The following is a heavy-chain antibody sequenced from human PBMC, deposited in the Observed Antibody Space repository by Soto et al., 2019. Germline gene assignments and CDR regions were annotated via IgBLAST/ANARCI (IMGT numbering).Heavy chain of an antibody. CDR1: GGSISDSGYH. CDR3: ASLALGPYKGAFDM. D-gene: IGHD1-20*01. J-gene: IGHJ3*02. V-gene: IGHV4-39*02. Sequence: SETLSLTCTVSGGSISDSGYHWGWIRQPPGKGLEWIGTIYYSGSTYYNSSLKSRVTISIDTSNNHFSLRLSSVTAADTAVYFCASLALGPYKGAFDMWGHGTMVTVSS. CDR2: IYYSGST.